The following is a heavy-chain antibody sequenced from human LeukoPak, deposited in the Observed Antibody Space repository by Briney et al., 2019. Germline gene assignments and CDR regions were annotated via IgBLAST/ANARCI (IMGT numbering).Heavy chain of an antibody. V-gene: IGHV3-30*18. CDR2: ISFDGSNK. Sequence: GGSLRLSCAASGLTFSSYGMHWVRQAPGKGLEWVAVISFDGSNKYCSDSVKGRFTISRDNSKSTLYLQMNSLRAEDTAVYYCAKDPIPGRIAAAGTGWFDYWGQGTLVTVSS. D-gene: IGHD6-13*01. CDR1: GLTFSSYG. CDR3: AKDPIPGRIAAAGTGWFDY. J-gene: IGHJ5*01.